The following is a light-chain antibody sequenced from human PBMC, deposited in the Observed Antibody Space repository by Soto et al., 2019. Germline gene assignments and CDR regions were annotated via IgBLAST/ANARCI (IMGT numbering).Light chain of an antibody. V-gene: IGLV1-51*02. Sequence: QSVLTQPPSVSAAPGQKVTISCSGSSSNIGNNYVSWYQQVPGTAPKLLIYENNKRPSGIPDRFSGSKSGTSATLGITGLQTGDEADYYCGTWDSSLSAGVFGGGTNVTVL. CDR2: ENN. CDR3: GTWDSSLSAGV. J-gene: IGLJ2*01. CDR1: SSNIGNNY.